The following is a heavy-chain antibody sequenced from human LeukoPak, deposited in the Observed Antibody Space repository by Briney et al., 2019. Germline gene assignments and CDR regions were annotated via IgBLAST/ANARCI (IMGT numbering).Heavy chain of an antibody. V-gene: IGHV4-4*07. CDR1: GGSISSYF. Sequence: SETLSLTCTVSGGSISSYFWSWIRQPAGKGLEWIGRIYTSAITNYNPSLKSRVTMSVDTSKNQFSLKLSSVTAADTAIYYCARESYSSSYLFDYRGQGALVTVSS. CDR2: IYTSAIT. D-gene: IGHD6-6*01. CDR3: ARESYSSSYLFDY. J-gene: IGHJ4*02.